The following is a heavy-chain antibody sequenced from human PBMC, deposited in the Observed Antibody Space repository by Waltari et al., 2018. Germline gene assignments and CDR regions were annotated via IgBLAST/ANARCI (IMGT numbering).Heavy chain of an antibody. V-gene: IGHV3-23*01. D-gene: IGHD2-15*01. CDR2: ITNSGGST. CDR3: ARRPCRDGNCYMDH. CDR1: GFTFTSDD. J-gene: IGHJ4*02. Sequence: EVQLLESGGGLVQPGGSLGLSCAASGFTFTSDDWNWVRQAPGKGLEWVSYITNSGGSTYHADSVKGRFTISRDNSKNMLYLQMNSLRAEDTAVYYCARRPCRDGNCYMDHWGQGTLVTVSS.